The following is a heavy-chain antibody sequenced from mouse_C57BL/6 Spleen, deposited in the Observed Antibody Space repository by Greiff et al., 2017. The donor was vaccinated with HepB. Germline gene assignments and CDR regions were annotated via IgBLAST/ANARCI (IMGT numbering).Heavy chain of an antibody. Sequence: EVKLMESGPGLVKPSQSLSLPCSVTGYSITSGYYWTWIRQFPGTTLEWMGYISYDGSNNYNPSLKNRISITRDTPKNQFFLKLNSVTTEDTATYYCARVKVGRGYFDYWGQGTTLTVSS. V-gene: IGHV3-6*01. CDR1: GYSITSGYY. J-gene: IGHJ2*01. D-gene: IGHD4-1*01. CDR3: ARVKVGRGYFDY. CDR2: ISYDGSN.